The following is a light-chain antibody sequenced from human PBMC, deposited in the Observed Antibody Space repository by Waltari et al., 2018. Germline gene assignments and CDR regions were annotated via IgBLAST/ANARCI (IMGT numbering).Light chain of an antibody. CDR3: QQYDGSAVT. J-gene: IGKJ4*01. V-gene: IGKV3-20*01. CDR1: QSVTSIS. CDR2: GTS. Sequence: IVLTQSPDTLSFSPGERATLSCRASQSVTSISLAWYQQKPGQAPRLLIYGTSTRATGFPDRFSGSGSGTDFTLTISRLEPEDSAVYHCQQYDGSAVTFGGGTKVEIK.